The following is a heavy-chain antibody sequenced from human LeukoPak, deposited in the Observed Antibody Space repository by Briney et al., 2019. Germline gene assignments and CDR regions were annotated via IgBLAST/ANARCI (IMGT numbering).Heavy chain of an antibody. Sequence: GRSLRLSCAASGFTLSTYSMNWVRQAPGKGLEWVSYIGSSIYYADSVKGRFTISRDHAKNSLYLQMNRMRAEDTAVSYCARDSSWSFDYWGQGNLVTVSS. J-gene: IGHJ4*02. CDR1: GFTLSTYS. D-gene: IGHD6-13*01. V-gene: IGHV3-48*01. CDR3: ARDSSWSFDY. CDR2: IGSSI.